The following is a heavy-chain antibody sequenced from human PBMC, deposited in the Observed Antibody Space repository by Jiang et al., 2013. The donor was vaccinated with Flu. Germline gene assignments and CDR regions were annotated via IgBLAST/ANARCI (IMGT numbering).Heavy chain of an antibody. D-gene: IGHD3-22*01. J-gene: IGHJ6*02. CDR2: INHSGST. V-gene: IGHV4-34*01. CDR3: ARYYYYDSSGYYYRYYYYGMDV. Sequence: LLKPSETLSLTCAIYGGSFSGYYWNWIRQPPGKGLEWIGEINHSGSTNYNPSLKSRVTISVDTSKDQFSLKLSSVTAADTAVYYCARYYYYDSSGYYYRYYYYGMDVWGQGTTVTVSS. CDR1: GGSFSGYY.